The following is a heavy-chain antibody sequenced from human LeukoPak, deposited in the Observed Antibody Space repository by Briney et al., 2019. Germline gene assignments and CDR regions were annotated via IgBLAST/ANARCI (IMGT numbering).Heavy chain of an antibody. J-gene: IGHJ4*02. D-gene: IGHD6-19*01. CDR2: ISSDESRT. V-gene: IGHV3-74*01. CDR1: GFTFSSYW. CDR3: ARVRAVAGTDVLYYFDY. Sequence: GGSLTLSCAASGFTFSSYWMHWVRQAPGKGLVWVSRISSDESRTNYADSVKGRFTISRDNAKNTVSLQMNSLRAEDTAVYYCARVRAVAGTDVLYYFDYWGQGTLVTVSS.